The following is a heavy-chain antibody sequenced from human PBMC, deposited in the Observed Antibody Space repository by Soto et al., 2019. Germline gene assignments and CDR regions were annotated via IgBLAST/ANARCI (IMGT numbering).Heavy chain of an antibody. V-gene: IGHV3-21*01. D-gene: IGHD1-26*01. Sequence: EVQLVESGGGLVKPGGSLRLSCAASGFTFSSYSMNWVRQAPGKGLEWVSSCSSRSRYIYYADSVRGRFTISRDNAKNSLFLQLNRPRAEDTAIYYCARELPVGATTFDYWGPGTLVTVSS. CDR3: ARELPVGATTFDY. CDR2: CSSRSRYI. J-gene: IGHJ4*02. CDR1: GFTFSSYS.